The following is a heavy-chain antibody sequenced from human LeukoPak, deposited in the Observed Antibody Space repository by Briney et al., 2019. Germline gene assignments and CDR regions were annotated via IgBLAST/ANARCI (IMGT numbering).Heavy chain of an antibody. CDR3: AKYPIYYYGSGSLDY. D-gene: IGHD3-10*01. Sequence: GGSLRLSCEASGFTFTAYYMSWLRQAPGKGLEWLSYISSTTTTIYYADSVKGRFTISRDNAKKSLYLQMNSLRAEDTAVYYCAKYPIYYYGSGSLDYWGQGTLVTVSS. V-gene: IGHV3-11*01. CDR1: GFTFTAYY. CDR2: ISSTTTTI. J-gene: IGHJ4*02.